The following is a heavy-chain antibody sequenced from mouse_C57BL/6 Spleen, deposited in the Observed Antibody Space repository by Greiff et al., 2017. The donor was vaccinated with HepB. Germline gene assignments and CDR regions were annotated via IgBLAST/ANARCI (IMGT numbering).Heavy chain of an antibody. J-gene: IGHJ2*01. Sequence: QVQLQQPGAELVKPGASVKLSCKASGYTFTSYWIQWVTQRPGQGLEWIGEIDPSDSYTNYNQKFKGKATLTVDTSSSTAYMQLSSLTSEDSAVYYCARGAFITTVADYWGQGTTLTVSS. CDR1: GYTFTSYW. CDR2: IDPSDSYT. V-gene: IGHV1-50*01. D-gene: IGHD1-1*01. CDR3: ARGAFITTVADY.